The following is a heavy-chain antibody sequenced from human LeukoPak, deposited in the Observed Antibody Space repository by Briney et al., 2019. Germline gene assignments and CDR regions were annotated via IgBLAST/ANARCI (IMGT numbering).Heavy chain of an antibody. CDR2: INSDGTST. V-gene: IGHV3-74*01. Sequence: PGGSLRLSCAASGFTFTSYWMHWVRRAPGKGLVWVSRINSDGTSTAYADSVKGRFTNSRDNAQNMLFLQMNTLRVDDTAVYYCVRGAPFDCWGQGTLVTVPS. CDR1: GFTFTSYW. D-gene: IGHD1-26*01. J-gene: IGHJ4*02. CDR3: VRGAPFDC.